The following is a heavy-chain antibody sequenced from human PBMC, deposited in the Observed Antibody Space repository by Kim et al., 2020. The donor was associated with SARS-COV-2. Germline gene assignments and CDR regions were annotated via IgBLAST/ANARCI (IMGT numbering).Heavy chain of an antibody. CDR3: TTGDSSGYYPAEYFQH. J-gene: IGHJ1*01. D-gene: IGHD3-22*01. Sequence: PVKGRFTISRDDSKSTLYLQMNSLKTEDTAVYYCTTGDSSGYYPAEYFQHWGQGTLVTVSS. V-gene: IGHV3-15*01.